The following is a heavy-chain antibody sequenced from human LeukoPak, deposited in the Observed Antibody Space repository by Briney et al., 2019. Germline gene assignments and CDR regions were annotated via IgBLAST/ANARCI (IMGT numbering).Heavy chain of an antibody. CDR2: ISWNSGSI. D-gene: IGHD4-17*01. CDR3: AKGFDYGDRYYFDY. J-gene: IGHJ4*02. CDR1: GFTFRSYA. Sequence: PGGSLRLSCAASGFTFRSYAMHWVRQAPGKGLEWVSGISWNSGSIGYADSVKGRFTISRDNAKNSQYLQMNSLRAEDTALYYCAKGFDYGDRYYFDYWGQGTLVTVSS. V-gene: IGHV3-9*01.